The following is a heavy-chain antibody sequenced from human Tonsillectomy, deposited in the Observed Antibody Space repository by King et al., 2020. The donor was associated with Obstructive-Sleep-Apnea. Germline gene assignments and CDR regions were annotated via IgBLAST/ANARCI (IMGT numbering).Heavy chain of an antibody. CDR2: IKSKTDGGTT. J-gene: IGHJ3*02. CDR1: GFTFSNAW. V-gene: IGHV3-15*01. D-gene: IGHD3-22*01. Sequence: DVQLVESGGGLVKPGGSLRLSCAASGFTFSNAWMSWVRQAPGKGLEWVGRIKSKTDGGTTDYAAPVKGRFTISRDDSKNTLYLQMNSLKTEDTAVYYCTTPYYYDSSGYYPDAFDIWGQGTMVTVSS. CDR3: TTPYYYDSSGYYPDAFDI.